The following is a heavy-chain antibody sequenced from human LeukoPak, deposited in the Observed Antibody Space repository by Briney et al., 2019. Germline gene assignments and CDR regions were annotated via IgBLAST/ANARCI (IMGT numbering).Heavy chain of an antibody. J-gene: IGHJ4*02. CDR1: GGTFSSYA. V-gene: IGHV1-69*13. CDR3: ARVSRTSMVRGIITFDY. Sequence: ASVKVSCKASGGTFSSYAISWVRQALGQGLEWMGGIIPIFGTANYAQKFQGRVTITADESTSTAYMELSSLRSEDTAVYFCARVSRTSMVRGIITFDYWGQGTLVTVSS. D-gene: IGHD3-10*01. CDR2: IIPIFGTA.